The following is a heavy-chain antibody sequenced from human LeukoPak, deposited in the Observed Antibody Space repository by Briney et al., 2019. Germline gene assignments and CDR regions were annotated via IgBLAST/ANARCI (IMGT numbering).Heavy chain of an antibody. V-gene: IGHV1-46*01. D-gene: IGHD6-13*01. J-gene: IGHJ3*02. CDR3: ARDIGASSSRYPDAFDI. CDR1: GYTFTSYY. Sequence: GASVKVSCKASGYTFTSYYMHWVRQAPGQGLEWMGIINPSGGSTSYAQKFQGRVTMTRDTSTSTVYMELSSLRSEDTAVYYCARDIGASSSRYPDAFDIWGQGTMVTVSS. CDR2: INPSGGST.